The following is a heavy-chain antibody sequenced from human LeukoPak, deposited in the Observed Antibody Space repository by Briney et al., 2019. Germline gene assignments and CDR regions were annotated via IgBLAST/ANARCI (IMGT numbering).Heavy chain of an antibody. CDR1: GFTFSSYS. V-gene: IGHV3-21*01. CDR3: ARDPVDRYCSSTSCYV. J-gene: IGHJ4*02. CDR2: ISSSSSYI. Sequence: GGSLRLSCAASGFTFSSYSMNWVRQAPGKGLEWVSSISSSSSYIYYADSVKGRFTISRDNAKNSLYLQMNSLRAEDTAVYYCARDPVDRYCSSTSCYVWGQGTLVTVSS. D-gene: IGHD2-2*01.